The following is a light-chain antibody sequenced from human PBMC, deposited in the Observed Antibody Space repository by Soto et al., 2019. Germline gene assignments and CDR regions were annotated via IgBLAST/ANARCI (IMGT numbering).Light chain of an antibody. CDR1: QSISSY. Sequence: DIQMTQSPSSLSASVGDRVTITCRASQSISSYLNWYKQKPGKAPKLLIYAASSLQSGVPSRFSGSGSGTDFTLTISSLQPEDFATYYCQQSYSTPLTFGPGTKVYIK. V-gene: IGKV1-39*01. J-gene: IGKJ3*01. CDR3: QQSYSTPLT. CDR2: AAS.